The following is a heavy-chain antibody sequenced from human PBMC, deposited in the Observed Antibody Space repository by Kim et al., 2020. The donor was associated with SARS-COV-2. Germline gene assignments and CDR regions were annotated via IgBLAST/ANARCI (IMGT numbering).Heavy chain of an antibody. D-gene: IGHD6-6*01. CDR3: ARGMAARPMEFDY. Sequence: ASVKVSCKASGYTFKSYPIHWLRQAPGQRLEWMGWVNAANDKTKYSQKFQGRVTITRDTSASTAYMELSSLRSEDTAVYYCARGMAARPMEFDYWGQGTLVTVSS. J-gene: IGHJ4*02. CDR2: VNAANDKT. V-gene: IGHV1-3*01. CDR1: GYTFKSYP.